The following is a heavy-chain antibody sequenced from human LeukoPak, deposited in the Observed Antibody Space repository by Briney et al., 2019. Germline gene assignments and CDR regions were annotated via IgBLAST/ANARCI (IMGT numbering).Heavy chain of an antibody. V-gene: IGHV3-23*01. J-gene: IGHJ4*02. Sequence: GGSLRLSCAASGFTFSSYAMSWVRQAPGKGLEWVSAISGSGDSTYYADSVRGRFTISRDNSKNTLYLQMNSLRAEDTAVYYCAKPAYYDILTGYGTWGQGTLVTVSS. D-gene: IGHD3-9*01. CDR3: AKPAYYDILTGYGT. CDR1: GFTFSSYA. CDR2: ISGSGDST.